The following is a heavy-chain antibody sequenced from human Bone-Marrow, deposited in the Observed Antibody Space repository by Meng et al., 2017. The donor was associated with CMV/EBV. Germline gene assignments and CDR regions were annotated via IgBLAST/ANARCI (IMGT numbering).Heavy chain of an antibody. CDR3: ARRGSSTTQKPKYYYGMDV. Sequence: ASVKVSCKASGYTFTSYGISWVRQAPGQGLEWMGWISAYNGNTNYAQKLQGRVTMTTDTSTSTAYMELRSLRSDDTAVYYCARRGSSTTQKPKYYYGMDVWGQGTTVTVSS. V-gene: IGHV1-18*01. CDR2: ISAYNGNT. D-gene: IGHD2-2*01. CDR1: GYTFTSYG. J-gene: IGHJ6*02.